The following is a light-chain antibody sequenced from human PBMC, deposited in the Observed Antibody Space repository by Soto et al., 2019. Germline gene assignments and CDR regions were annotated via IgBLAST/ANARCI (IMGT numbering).Light chain of an antibody. CDR3: CSYAGSYTFV. CDR2: DVT. V-gene: IGLV2-11*01. Sequence: QSALTQPRSVSGSPGQSVTISCTGTSSDVGGYNYVSWYQQHPDKAPKLMIYDVTKRPSGVPDRFSGSKSGNAASLTISGHQAEDEADYYCCSYAGSYTFVFGTGTKVTVL. CDR1: SSDVGGYNY. J-gene: IGLJ1*01.